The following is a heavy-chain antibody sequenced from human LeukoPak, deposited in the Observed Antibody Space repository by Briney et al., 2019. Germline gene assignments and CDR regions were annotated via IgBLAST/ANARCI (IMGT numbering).Heavy chain of an antibody. Sequence: GGSLRLSCAASGFTFSYYGMHWVRQAPGKGLEWVAFIRYDGNDKYYADSVKGRFTISKDTSRNTLYLQMNSLRSDDTAVYYCAKDLMRDRWFGESWGQGTLVTVSS. CDR3: AKDLMRDRWFGES. CDR1: GFTFSYYG. J-gene: IGHJ5*02. CDR2: IRYDGNDK. V-gene: IGHV3-30*02. D-gene: IGHD3-10*01.